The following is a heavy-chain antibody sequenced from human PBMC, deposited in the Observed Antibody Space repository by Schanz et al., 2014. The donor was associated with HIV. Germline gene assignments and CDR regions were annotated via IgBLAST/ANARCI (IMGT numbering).Heavy chain of an antibody. V-gene: IGHV1-69*01. CDR1: GYTFPSYA. Sequence: QVQLVQSGAEVKKPGASVRVSCKASGYTFPSYAISWVRQAPGQGLEWMGGFIPIFGTTNYSQKFQGRVTITADESSSTTYLELSSRRSEDTAVYYCGGQYSNYDSSRRYHWYFDLWGRGTLVTVSS. J-gene: IGHJ2*01. D-gene: IGHD4-4*01. CDR2: FIPIFGTT. CDR3: GGQYSNYDSSRRYHWYFDL.